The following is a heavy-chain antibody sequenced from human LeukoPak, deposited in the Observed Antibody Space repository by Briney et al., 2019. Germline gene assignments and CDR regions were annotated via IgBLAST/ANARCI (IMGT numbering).Heavy chain of an antibody. Sequence: SGGSLRLSCAASGFTVSSNYMSWVRQAPGKGLEWVSAISGSGVTTYYADSVKGRFTISRDNSKHTLYLQMNSLRAEDTAVYYCSKWKAIVLVPAARSPIDYWGQGTLVTVSS. CDR2: ISGSGVTT. CDR1: GFTVSSNY. D-gene: IGHD2-2*01. V-gene: IGHV3-23*01. CDR3: SKWKAIVLVPAARSPIDY. J-gene: IGHJ4*02.